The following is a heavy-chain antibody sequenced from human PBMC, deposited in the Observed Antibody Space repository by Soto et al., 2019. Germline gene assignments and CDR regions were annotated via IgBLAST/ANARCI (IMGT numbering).Heavy chain of an antibody. CDR3: AREEVSTVNYFDY. V-gene: IGHV4-31*03. Sequence: SETLSLTCTVSGGSISSGGYYWSWIRQHPGKGLEWIGYIYYSGSTYYNPSLKSRVTISVDTSKNQFSLKLSSVTAADTAVYYCAREEVSTVNYFDYWGQGTLVTVSS. J-gene: IGHJ4*02. CDR1: GGSISSGGYY. D-gene: IGHD4-17*01. CDR2: IYYSGST.